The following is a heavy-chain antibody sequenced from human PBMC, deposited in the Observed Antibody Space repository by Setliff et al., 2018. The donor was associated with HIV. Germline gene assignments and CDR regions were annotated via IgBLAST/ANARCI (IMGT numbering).Heavy chain of an antibody. CDR2: ISDSGYNT. J-gene: IGHJ4*02. V-gene: IGHV3-23*01. CDR3: AKDGYSYGYPLGGIDS. CDR1: GFTFDDYG. D-gene: IGHD5-18*01. Sequence: PGGSLRLSCAASGFTFDDYGMSWVRQAPGKGLEWVSSISDSGYNTYYADSVKGRFTISRDSSKNTLYLQMNNLRAEDTAIYYCAKDGYSYGYPLGGIDSWGQGTLVTVSS.